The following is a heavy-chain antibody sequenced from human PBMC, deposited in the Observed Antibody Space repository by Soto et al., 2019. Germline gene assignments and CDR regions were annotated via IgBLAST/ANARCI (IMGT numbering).Heavy chain of an antibody. D-gene: IGHD3-22*01. V-gene: IGHV1-58*02. CDR3: AAVVINSRDY. Sequence: QMQLVQSGPEVKKPGTSVKVSCKASGFTFTSSAMQWLRQARGQRLEWIGWIVVGSGNTDYAQKFQERVTRTRDMTTSTAYIELSSLSSEETAVYYCAAVVINSRDYWGQGTLVTVSS. J-gene: IGHJ4*02. CDR1: GFTFTSSA. CDR2: IVVGSGNT.